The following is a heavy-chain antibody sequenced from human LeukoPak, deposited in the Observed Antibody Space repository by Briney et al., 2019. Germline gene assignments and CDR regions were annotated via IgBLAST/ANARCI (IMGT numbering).Heavy chain of an antibody. V-gene: IGHV4-39*01. CDR2: IYYSGSA. CDR1: GGSISSSSYY. D-gene: IGHD2/OR15-2a*01. Sequence: SETLSLTCTVSGGSISSSSYYWGWIRQPPGKGLEWIGSIYYSGSAYYNSSLKSRVTISADTSNNQFSLNLRSVTAADTAVYYCARLLSPGWFDPWGQGTLVTVSS. J-gene: IGHJ5*02. CDR3: ARLLSPGWFDP.